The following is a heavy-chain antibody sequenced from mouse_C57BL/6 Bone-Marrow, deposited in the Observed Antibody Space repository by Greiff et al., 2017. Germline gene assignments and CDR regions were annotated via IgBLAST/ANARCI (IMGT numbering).Heavy chain of an antibody. J-gene: IGHJ4*01. V-gene: IGHV1-63*01. CDR1: GYTFTNYW. CDR3: AREGPFYAMDY. Sequence: VHLVESGAELVRPGTSVKMSCKASGYTFTNYWIGWAKQRPGHGLEWIGDIYPGGGYTNYNEKFKGKATLTADKSSSTAYMQFSSLTSEDSAIYYCAREGPFYAMDYWGQGTSVTVSS. CDR2: IYPGGGYT.